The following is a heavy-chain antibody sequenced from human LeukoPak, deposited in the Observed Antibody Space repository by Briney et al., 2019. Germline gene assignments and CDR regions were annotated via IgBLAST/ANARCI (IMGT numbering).Heavy chain of an antibody. D-gene: IGHD3-10*01. CDR1: GFTFSSYA. CDR3: ARDKSPTYYYATFDY. Sequence: PGGSLRLSCAASGFTFSSYAMHWVRHAPGKGQEWVAVISYDGSNKYYADSVKGRFTISRDNSNNTLYLQMNSLRAEDTAVYYCARDKSPTYYYATFDYWGQGTLVTVSS. J-gene: IGHJ4*02. V-gene: IGHV3-30-3*01. CDR2: ISYDGSNK.